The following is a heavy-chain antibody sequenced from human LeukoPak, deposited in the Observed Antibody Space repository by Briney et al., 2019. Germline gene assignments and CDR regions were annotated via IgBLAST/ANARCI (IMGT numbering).Heavy chain of an antibody. CDR2: MNPNSGNT. CDR1: GYTFTSYD. Sequence: ASVKVSCKASGYTFTSYDINWVRQATGQGLEWMGWMNPNSGNTGYAQKFQGRVTMTRNTSISTAYMELSSLRSEDTAVYYCAREQRFLEWLGYSDRFSNWFDPWGQGTLVTVSS. D-gene: IGHD3-3*01. CDR3: AREQRFLEWLGYSDRFSNWFDP. J-gene: IGHJ5*02. V-gene: IGHV1-8*01.